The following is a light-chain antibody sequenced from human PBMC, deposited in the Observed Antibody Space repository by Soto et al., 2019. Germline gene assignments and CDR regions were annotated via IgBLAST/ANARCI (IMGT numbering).Light chain of an antibody. CDR1: QSLLDSDDGNTY. CDR3: MQRIEFPLT. Sequence: DIVMTQTPLSLTVTPGEPASISRRSSQSLLDSDDGNTYLDWYLQKPGQSPQLLIYTVSYRASGVPDRFSGSGSGTDFTLKISRVEAEDVGVYYCMQRIEFPLTFGGGTKVEIK. CDR2: TVS. J-gene: IGKJ4*01. V-gene: IGKV2-40*01.